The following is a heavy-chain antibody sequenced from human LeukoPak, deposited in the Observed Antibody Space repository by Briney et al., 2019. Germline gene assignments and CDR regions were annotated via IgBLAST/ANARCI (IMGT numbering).Heavy chain of an antibody. J-gene: IGHJ6*03. CDR3: ARHAAMPRSLSIGQLALPAHYMDV. Sequence: GESLKISCKASGYSFTTYWIGWVRQMPGKGLEWMGIIYPGDSDTRYSPSFQGQVTISADKSISTASLQWSSLKASDTAMYYCARHAAMPRSLSIGQLALPAHYMDVWGKGTTVTVSS. D-gene: IGHD6-6*01. V-gene: IGHV5-51*01. CDR2: IYPGDSDT. CDR1: GYSFTTYW.